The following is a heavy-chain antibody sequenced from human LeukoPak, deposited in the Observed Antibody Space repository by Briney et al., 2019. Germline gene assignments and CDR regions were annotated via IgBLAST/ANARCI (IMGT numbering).Heavy chain of an antibody. CDR2: IYYSGST. V-gene: IGHV4-59*12. Sequence: SETLSLTCTVPGGSISSYYWSWIRQSPGKGLEWIGYIYYSGSTNYNPSLTSRVTISVDTSKNQFSLKLSSVTAADTAVYYCARDGCSGGSCYSGNWFDPWGQGTLVTVSS. CDR1: GGSISSYY. D-gene: IGHD2-15*01. J-gene: IGHJ5*02. CDR3: ARDGCSGGSCYSGNWFDP.